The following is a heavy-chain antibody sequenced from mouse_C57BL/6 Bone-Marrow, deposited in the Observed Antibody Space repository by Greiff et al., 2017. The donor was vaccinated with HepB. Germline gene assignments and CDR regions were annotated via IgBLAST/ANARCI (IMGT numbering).Heavy chain of an antibody. CDR3: AREACYSNYGES. D-gene: IGHD2-5*01. J-gene: IGHJ3*01. Sequence: QVQLQQPGAELVKPGASVKLSCKASGYTFTSYWMHWVKQRPGQGLEWIGMIHPNSGSTNYNEKFKSKATLTVDKSSSTAYMQLSSLTSEDSAVYYCAREACYSNYGESWGQGTLVTVSA. CDR2: IHPNSGST. V-gene: IGHV1-64*01. CDR1: GYTFTSYW.